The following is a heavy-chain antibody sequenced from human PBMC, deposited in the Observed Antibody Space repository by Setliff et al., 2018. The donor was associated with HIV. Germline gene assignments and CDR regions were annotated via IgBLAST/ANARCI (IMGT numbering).Heavy chain of an antibody. CDR2: IYYSGST. Sequence: SETLSLTCAVYGGSFSGYYWSWIRQPAGKGLEWIGYIYYSGSTNYNPSLKSRVTISVDTSKNQFSLKLTSVTAADAAVYYCTGDYNSGSYRFDYWGQGTPVTVPQ. J-gene: IGHJ4*02. CDR3: TGDYNSGSYRFDY. D-gene: IGHD3-10*01. V-gene: IGHV4-59*08. CDR1: GGSFSGYY.